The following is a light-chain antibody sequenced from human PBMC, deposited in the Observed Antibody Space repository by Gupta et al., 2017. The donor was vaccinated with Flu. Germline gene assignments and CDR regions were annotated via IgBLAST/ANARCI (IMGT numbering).Light chain of an antibody. CDR2: WAS. Sequence: DIVMTQSPDSLAVSLGERATINCKSSQSVLHSSNNQNYLAWFQQKPGQPPKLLIYWASTRKSGVPDRFSGSGSGTDFTLTISSLQAEDVAVYYCQQYYGTPRTFGPWTKVDIK. CDR1: QSVLHSSNNQNY. V-gene: IGKV4-1*01. CDR3: QQYYGTPRT. J-gene: IGKJ3*01.